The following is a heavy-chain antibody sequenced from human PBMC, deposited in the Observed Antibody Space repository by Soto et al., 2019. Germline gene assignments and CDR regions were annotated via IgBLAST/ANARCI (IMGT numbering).Heavy chain of an antibody. D-gene: IGHD3-3*01. J-gene: IGHJ3*02. Sequence: GGSLRLSCAASGFTFSSYSMNWVRQAPGKGLEWVSYISSSSSTIYYADSVKGRFTISRDNAKNSLYLQMNSLRDEDTAVYYCAIFRTDDFWSGYYSVIDAFDIWGQGTMVTVSS. V-gene: IGHV3-48*02. CDR3: AIFRTDDFWSGYYSVIDAFDI. CDR1: GFTFSSYS. CDR2: ISSSSSTI.